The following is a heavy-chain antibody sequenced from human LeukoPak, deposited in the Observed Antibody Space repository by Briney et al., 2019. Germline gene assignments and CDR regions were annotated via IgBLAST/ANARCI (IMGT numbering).Heavy chain of an antibody. V-gene: IGHV1-2*02. J-gene: IGHJ5*02. CDR3: AREGYCSSTSCYGAWFDP. D-gene: IGHD2-2*01. CDR1: GYTFTSYG. CDR2: INPNSGDT. Sequence: GASVKVSCKASGYTFTSYGISWVRQAPGQGLEWMGWINPNSGDTNYAQKFQGRVTMTRATSISTAYMELSRLRSDDTAVYYCAREGYCSSTSCYGAWFDPWGQGTLVTVSS.